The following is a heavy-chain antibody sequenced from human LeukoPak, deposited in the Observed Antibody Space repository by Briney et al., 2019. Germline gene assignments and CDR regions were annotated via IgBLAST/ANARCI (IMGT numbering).Heavy chain of an antibody. CDR2: IYSGGST. CDR3: ARDTYYYDSSGYFGY. V-gene: IGHV3-66*01. D-gene: IGHD3-22*01. CDR1: GFTVSSNY. J-gene: IGHJ4*02. Sequence: GGSLRLSCAASGFTVSSNYMSWVRQAPGKGLEWVSVIYSGGSTYYADSVKGRFTISRDNSKNTLYLQMNSLRAEDTAVYYCARDTYYYDSSGYFGYWGQGTLVTVSS.